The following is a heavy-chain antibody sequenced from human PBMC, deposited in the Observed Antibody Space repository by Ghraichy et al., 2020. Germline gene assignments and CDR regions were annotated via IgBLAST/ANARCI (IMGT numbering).Heavy chain of an antibody. CDR2: INHSGST. CDR1: GGSFSGYY. J-gene: IGHJ6*03. V-gene: IGHV4-34*01. Sequence: SQTLSLTCAVYGGSFSGYYWSWIRQPPGKGLEWIGEINHSGSTNYNPSLKSRVTISIDTSKNQFSLKLSSVTAADTAVFYCARTLYYSDSSGYLRRFYYYMDVWGKGTTVTVSS. D-gene: IGHD3-22*01. CDR3: ARTLYYSDSSGYLRRFYYYMDV.